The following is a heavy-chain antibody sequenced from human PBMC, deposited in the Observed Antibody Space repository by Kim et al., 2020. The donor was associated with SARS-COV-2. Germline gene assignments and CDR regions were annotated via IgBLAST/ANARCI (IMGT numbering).Heavy chain of an antibody. CDR2: IKSKTDRGTT. CDR1: GFTFSNAW. Sequence: GGSLRLSCAASGFTFSNAWMSWVRQAPGKGLEWVGRIKSKTDRGTTDYAAPVKGRFTISRDDSKNTLYLQMNSLKTEDTAVYYCTTDGYYGSGSYLIDYWGQGTLVTVSS. J-gene: IGHJ4*02. V-gene: IGHV3-15*01. D-gene: IGHD3-10*01. CDR3: TTDGYYGSGSYLIDY.